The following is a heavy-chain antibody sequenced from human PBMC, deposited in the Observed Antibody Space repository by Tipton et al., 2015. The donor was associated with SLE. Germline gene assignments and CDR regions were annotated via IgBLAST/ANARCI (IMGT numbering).Heavy chain of an antibody. CDR3: AKGPYYYYYMDV. V-gene: IGHV3-33*03. Sequence: SLRLSCAASGFTFSSYGMHWVRQAPGKGLEWVAVIWYDGSNKYYADSVKGRFTISRDNGKNSLYLQMNSLRIEDTALYYCAKGPYYYYYMDVWGKGTTVTVSS. J-gene: IGHJ6*03. CDR2: IWYDGSNK. CDR1: GFTFSSYG.